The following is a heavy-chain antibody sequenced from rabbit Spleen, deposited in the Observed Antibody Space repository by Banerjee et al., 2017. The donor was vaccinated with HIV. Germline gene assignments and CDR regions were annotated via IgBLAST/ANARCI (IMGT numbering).Heavy chain of an antibody. CDR1: GFSFSSSYY. CDR2: IYTGNGKA. CDR3: ARDTSSSFSSYGMDL. J-gene: IGHJ6*01. Sequence: QEQLVESGGGLVQPEGSLTLTCTASGFSFSSSYYMCWVRQAPGKGLEWIACIYTGNGKAFYASWAKGRFTISKTSSSPVTLQMTSLTVAGTATYFCARDTSSSFSSYGMDLWGPGTLVPVS. D-gene: IGHD1-1*01. V-gene: IGHV1S45*01.